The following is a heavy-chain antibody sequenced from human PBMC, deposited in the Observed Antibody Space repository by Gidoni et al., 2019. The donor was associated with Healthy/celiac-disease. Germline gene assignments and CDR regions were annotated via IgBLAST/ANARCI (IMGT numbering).Heavy chain of an antibody. D-gene: IGHD1-20*01. J-gene: IGHJ4*02. CDR1: GGSFSGYY. CDR2: INHSGST. V-gene: IGHV4-34*01. CDR3: ARGGPITSLDY. Sequence: QVQLQQWGAGLLKPSETLSLTCAVYGGSFSGYYWSWIRQPPGKGLGWIGEINHSGSTNYNPSLKSRVTISVDTSKNQFSLKLSSVTAADTAVYYCARGGPITSLDYWGQGTLVTVSS.